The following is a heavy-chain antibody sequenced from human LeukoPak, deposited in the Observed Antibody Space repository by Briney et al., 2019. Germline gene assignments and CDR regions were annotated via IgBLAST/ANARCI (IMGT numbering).Heavy chain of an antibody. CDR3: ARGSSVETFDY. CDR2: IYYSGNT. J-gene: IGHJ4*02. CDR1: GVSISSYY. V-gene: IGHV4-59*01. D-gene: IGHD4-23*01. Sequence: SETLSLTCTVSGVSISSYYWSWIRQPPGKGLEWIGYIYYSGNTNYNPSVKSRVTVSVDTSKNQFSLKLSSVTTADTAVYYCARGSSVETFDYWGQGTLATVSS.